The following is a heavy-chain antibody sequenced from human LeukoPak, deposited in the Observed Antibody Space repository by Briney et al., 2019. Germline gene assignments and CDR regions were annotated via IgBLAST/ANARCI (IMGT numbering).Heavy chain of an antibody. J-gene: IGHJ5*02. CDR3: ARGDQQNWFDP. CDR1: GGSISSGGYS. V-gene: IGHV4-30-2*01. Sequence: PSQILSLTCAVSGGSISSGGYSWSWIRQPPGKGLEWIGYIYHSGSTYYNPSLKSRVTISVDRSKNQFSLKLSSVTAADTAVYYCARGDQQNWFDPWGQGTLVTVSS. D-gene: IGHD6-13*01. CDR2: IYHSGST.